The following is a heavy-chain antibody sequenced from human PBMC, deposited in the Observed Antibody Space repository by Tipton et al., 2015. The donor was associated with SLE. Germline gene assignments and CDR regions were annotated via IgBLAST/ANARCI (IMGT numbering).Heavy chain of an antibody. CDR1: GYSISSGYY. J-gene: IGHJ4*02. D-gene: IGHD6-13*01. CDR3: AESYRSSWY. Sequence: TLSLTCTVSGYSISSGYYWGWIRQPPGKGLEWIGSIYHSGSTNYNPSLKSRVTISVDTSKNQFSLKLSSVTAADTAVYYCAESYRSSWYWGQGTLVTVSS. V-gene: IGHV4-38-2*02. CDR2: IYHSGST.